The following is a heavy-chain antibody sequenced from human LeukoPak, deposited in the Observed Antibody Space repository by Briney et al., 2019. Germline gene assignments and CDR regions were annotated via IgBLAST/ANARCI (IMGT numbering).Heavy chain of an antibody. CDR1: GFTFSSYG. CDR2: IWYDGSNK. J-gene: IGHJ4*02. CDR3: ARDPGVLGFGEFIDY. Sequence: GRPLRLSCAASGFTFSSYGMHWVRQAPGKGLEWVAVIWYDGSNKYYADSVKGRFTISRDNSKNTLYLQMNSLRAEDTAVYYCARDPGVLGFGEFIDYWGQGTLVTVSS. D-gene: IGHD3-10*01. V-gene: IGHV3-33*01.